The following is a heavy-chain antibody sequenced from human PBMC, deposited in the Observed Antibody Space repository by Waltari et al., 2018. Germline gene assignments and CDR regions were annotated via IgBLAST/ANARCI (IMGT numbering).Heavy chain of an antibody. Sequence: AWVRQMPGKGLEWMGIIYPGGSSATYSPAFEGQVSISADKSTTTAYLHWNSLKASDTAMYYCARHKFNTKWSPFDYWGQGALVTVSS. D-gene: IGHD2-15*01. V-gene: IGHV5-51*01. CDR3: ARHKFNTKWSPFDY. CDR2: IYPGGSSA. J-gene: IGHJ4*02.